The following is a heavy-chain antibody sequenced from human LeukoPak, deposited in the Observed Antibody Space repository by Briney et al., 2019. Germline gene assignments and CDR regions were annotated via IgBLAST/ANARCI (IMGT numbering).Heavy chain of an antibody. CDR2: IYHSGSS. V-gene: IGHV4-59*13. CDR1: GDSINNYY. J-gene: IGHJ4*02. CDR3: PRYKDGGYVSFDY. Sequence: SETLSLTCTVSGDSINNYYWSWIRQPPGRGLEWIGHIYHSGSSNYNASLKSRGIISIDTSKNQLSLKLGSVTAADTAMYYCPRYKDGGYVSFDYSGQGTQVTVSS. D-gene: IGHD5-12*01.